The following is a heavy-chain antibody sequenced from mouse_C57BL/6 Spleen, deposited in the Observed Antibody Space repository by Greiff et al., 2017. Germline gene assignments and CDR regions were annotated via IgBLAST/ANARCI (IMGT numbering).Heavy chain of an antibody. CDR3: ARDGGNYDAMDY. J-gene: IGHJ4*01. D-gene: IGHD2-1*01. CDR1: GFTFSSYA. CDR2: ISDGGSYT. Sequence: EVKLVESGGGLVKPGGSLKLSCAASGFTFSSYAMSWVRQTPEKRLEWVATISDGGSYTYYPDNVKGRFTISRDNAKNTLYLQMSHLKTEDTAMYYCARDGGNYDAMDYGGQGTSVTVSS. V-gene: IGHV5-4*01.